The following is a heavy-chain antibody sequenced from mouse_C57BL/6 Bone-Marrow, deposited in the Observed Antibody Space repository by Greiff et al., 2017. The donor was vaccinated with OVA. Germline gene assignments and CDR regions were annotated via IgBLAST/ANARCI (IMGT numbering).Heavy chain of an antibody. Sequence: EVMLVESGGGLVKPGGSLKLSCAASGFTFSSYAMSWVRRTPEKRLEWVATISDGGSYTYYPDNVKGRFTISRDNAKTNLYLQMSHLKSEDTAMYYCARVDGSSYDYWGQGTTLTVSS. CDR2: ISDGGSYT. CDR3: ARVDGSSYDY. CDR1: GFTFSSYA. J-gene: IGHJ2*01. D-gene: IGHD1-1*01. V-gene: IGHV5-4*03.